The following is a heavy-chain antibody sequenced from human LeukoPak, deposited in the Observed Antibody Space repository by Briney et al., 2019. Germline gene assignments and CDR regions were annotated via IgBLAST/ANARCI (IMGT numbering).Heavy chain of an antibody. J-gene: IGHJ4*02. Sequence: GGSLRLSCAASAFTFSSYGMHWVRQAPGKGLEWVAVILYDGSNKYYADSVKGRFTISRDNSKNTLYLQMNSLRAEDTAVYYCARDLELSEVYWGQGTLVTVSS. CDR3: ARDLELSEVY. V-gene: IGHV3-30-3*01. CDR2: ILYDGSNK. D-gene: IGHD2/OR15-2a*01. CDR1: AFTFSSYG.